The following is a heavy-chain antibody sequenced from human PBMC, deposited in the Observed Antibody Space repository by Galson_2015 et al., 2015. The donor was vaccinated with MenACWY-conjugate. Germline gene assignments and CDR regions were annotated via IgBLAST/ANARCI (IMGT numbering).Heavy chain of an antibody. J-gene: IGHJ2*01. V-gene: IGHV3-74*03. CDR1: GFTFSSYW. CDR3: ARELRNYWYFDL. CDR2: INTDESLT. Sequence: SLRLSCAASGFTFSSYWMNWVRHAPGKGLVWVSRINTDESLTTYADSVKGRFTISRDNAKNTLYLQMNSLRAEDTAVYYCARELRNYWYFDLWGRGTLVSVSS.